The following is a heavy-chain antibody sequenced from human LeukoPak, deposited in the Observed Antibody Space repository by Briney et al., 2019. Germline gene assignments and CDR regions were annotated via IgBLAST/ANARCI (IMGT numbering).Heavy chain of an antibody. CDR1: GGSISSYY. Sequence: PSETLSLTCTVSGGSISSYYWSWIRQPPGKGLEWIGYIYYSGSTNYNPSLKSRVTISVDTSKNQFSLKLSSVTAAGTAVYYCARANYDYVWGSPYYFDYWGQGTLVTVSS. V-gene: IGHV4-59*01. CDR2: IYYSGST. CDR3: ARANYDYVWGSPYYFDY. D-gene: IGHD3-16*01. J-gene: IGHJ4*02.